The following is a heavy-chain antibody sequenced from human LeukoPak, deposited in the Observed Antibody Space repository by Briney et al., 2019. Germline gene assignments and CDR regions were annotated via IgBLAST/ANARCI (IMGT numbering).Heavy chain of an antibody. CDR1: GYTFTGYY. Sequence: ASVKVSCKASGYTFTGYYMHWVRQAPGQGLEWMGWINPNSGGTNYALKFQGRVTMTRDTSISTAYMELSRLRSDDTAVYYCARNPSITGTTENYYYYYMDVWGKGTTVTVSS. CDR3: ARNPSITGTTENYYYYYMDV. V-gene: IGHV1-2*02. D-gene: IGHD1-7*01. CDR2: INPNSGGT. J-gene: IGHJ6*03.